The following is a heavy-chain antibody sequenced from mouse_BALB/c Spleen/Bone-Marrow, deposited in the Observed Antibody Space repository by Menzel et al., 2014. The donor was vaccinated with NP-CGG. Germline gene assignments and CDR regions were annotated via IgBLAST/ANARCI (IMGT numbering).Heavy chain of an antibody. J-gene: IGHJ2*01. CDR2: INPGSGST. CDR1: GYAFTDYL. V-gene: IGHV1-54*01. CDR3: ARYDGYLDY. D-gene: IGHD2-3*01. Sequence: QVQLPQSGAELVRSGTSVKVSCKASGYAFTDYLMEWLKQRPGQGLEWIGVINPGSGSTNYNEKFKDKATLTADTSSNTAYMQLSSLTSDDSAVYFCARYDGYLDYWGQGTTLTVSS.